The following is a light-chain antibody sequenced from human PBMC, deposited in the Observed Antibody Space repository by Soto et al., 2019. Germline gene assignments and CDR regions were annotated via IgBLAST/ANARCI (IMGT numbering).Light chain of an antibody. CDR1: QSVRTS. J-gene: IGKJ2*01. CDR3: HQYAFWPYT. Sequence: ETVITQSPDTLSVSPGERATLSCRASQSVRTSLAWYQQKSGQAPRLLIYGASTRATGIPPRFSGSGSGTEFTLAIDSLQSEDFAVYYCHQYAFWPYTFGQGTKVDIK. CDR2: GAS. V-gene: IGKV3-15*01.